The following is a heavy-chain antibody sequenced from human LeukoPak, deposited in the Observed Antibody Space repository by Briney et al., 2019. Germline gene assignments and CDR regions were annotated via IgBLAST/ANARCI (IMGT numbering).Heavy chain of an antibody. J-gene: IGHJ4*02. Sequence: PSETLSLTCGASGGSVSSTNWWTWLRQPPEKGLEWIGEVHLDGRTNFDPSLKSRLTMSVDLSENHVSLKLTSVTAADTAVYYCAREGGFYRPLDYSGQGTLVTVSS. CDR1: GGSVSSTNW. D-gene: IGHD6-25*01. CDR2: VHLDGRT. CDR3: AREGGFYRPLDY. V-gene: IGHV4-4*02.